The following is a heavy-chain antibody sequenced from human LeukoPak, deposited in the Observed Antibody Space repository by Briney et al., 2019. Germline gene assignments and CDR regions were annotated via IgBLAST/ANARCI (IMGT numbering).Heavy chain of an antibody. J-gene: IGHJ4*02. CDR2: INHSGST. D-gene: IGHD2-2*01. Sequence: PSETLSLTCAVYGGSFSGYYWSWIRQPPGKGLEWIGEINHSGSTNYNPSLKSRVTISVDTSKNQFSLKLSSVTAADTAVYYCARGLGYCSSTSCYALHFDYWGQGTLVTVSS. CDR3: ARGLGYCSSTSCYALHFDY. V-gene: IGHV4-34*01. CDR1: GGSFSGYY.